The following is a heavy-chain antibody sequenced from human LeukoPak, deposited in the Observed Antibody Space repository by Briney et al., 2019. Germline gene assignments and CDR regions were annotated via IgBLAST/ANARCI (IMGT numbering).Heavy chain of an antibody. D-gene: IGHD2-21*01. Sequence: SETLSLTCTVSGGSISSYYWSWIRQPPGKGLEWIGYISYSESTNYIPSLKSRVTISVDTSKNQFSLKLSSVTAADTAVYYCARDDSMGWFDPWGQGTLVTVSS. CDR1: GGSISSYY. J-gene: IGHJ5*02. CDR3: ARDDSMGWFDP. V-gene: IGHV4-59*01. CDR2: ISYSEST.